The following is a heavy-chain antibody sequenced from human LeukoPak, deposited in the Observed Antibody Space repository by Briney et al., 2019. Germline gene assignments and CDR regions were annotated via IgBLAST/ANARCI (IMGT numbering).Heavy chain of an antibody. CDR1: GGSFSGYY. D-gene: IGHD6-13*01. J-gene: IGHJ4*02. CDR3: ARGPGTWYYY. Sequence: SETLSLTCAVYGGSFSGYYWSWIRQPPGKGLEWIGEINHSGSTNYNPSLKSRVTISIDTSKNQFSLKLSSVTAADTTLYYCARGPGTWYYYWGQGTLVTVSS. CDR2: INHSGST. V-gene: IGHV4-34*01.